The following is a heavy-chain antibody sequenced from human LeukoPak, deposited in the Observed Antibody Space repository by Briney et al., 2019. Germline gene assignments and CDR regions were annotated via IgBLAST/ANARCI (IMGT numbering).Heavy chain of an antibody. V-gene: IGHV4-61*02. J-gene: IGHJ4*02. CDR3: ARDFGGATGGFDY. Sequence: PSETLSLTCTVSGGSINSDTYYWTWIRQPAGKGLEWIGRINTSGSTNYNPSLKSRVTMSVDTSKNQFSLKLSSVTAADTAVYYCARDFGGATGGFDYWGQGTPVTVSS. CDR2: INTSGST. CDR1: GGSINSDTYY. D-gene: IGHD1-26*01.